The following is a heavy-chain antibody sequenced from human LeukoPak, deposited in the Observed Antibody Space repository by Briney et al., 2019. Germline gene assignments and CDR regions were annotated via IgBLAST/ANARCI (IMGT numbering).Heavy chain of an antibody. CDR1: GFAFSSYG. J-gene: IGHJ5*02. CDR3: AKDSLDLIVPTGWFDP. Sequence: RGGSLRLSCAAYGFAFSSYGMHWVRQAPGKGREWVAFIRYDGSKKYYADSVKGRFTISRDNSKNTLYLQMNSLRAEDTAVYYCAKDSLDLIVPTGWFDPWGQGTLVTVSS. CDR2: IRYDGSKK. D-gene: IGHD3-22*01. V-gene: IGHV3-30*02.